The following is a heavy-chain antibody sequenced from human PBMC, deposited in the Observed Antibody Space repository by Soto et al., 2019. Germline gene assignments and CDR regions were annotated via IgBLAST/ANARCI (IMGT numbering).Heavy chain of an antibody. CDR3: AREPYDSSGYLVGGFDY. CDR2: IYYSGST. Sequence: QVQLQESGPGLVKPSQTLSLTCTVSGGSISSGDYYWSWIRQPPGKGLEWIGYIYYSGSTYYNPSLKSRVTISVDTSKNQFSLKLSSVTAADTAVYYCAREPYDSSGYLVGGFDYWGQGTLVTVSS. CDR1: GGSISSGDYY. D-gene: IGHD3-22*01. J-gene: IGHJ4*02. V-gene: IGHV4-30-4*01.